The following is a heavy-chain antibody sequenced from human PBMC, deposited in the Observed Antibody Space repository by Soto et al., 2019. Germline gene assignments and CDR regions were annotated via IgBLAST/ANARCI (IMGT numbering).Heavy chain of an antibody. CDR2: ISWNSGSR. J-gene: IGHJ4*02. CDR3: AKDLRSSSWYSISFFDY. D-gene: IGHD6-13*01. CDR1: GFTFNDYS. Sequence: PVGSLRLSCAASGFTFNDYSMHWVRQAPGKGLEWVSGISWNSGSRGYADSVKGRFTISRDNAKNSLYLQMNSLKPEDTALYYCAKDLRSSSWYSISFFDYWGQGALVTVSS. V-gene: IGHV3-9*01.